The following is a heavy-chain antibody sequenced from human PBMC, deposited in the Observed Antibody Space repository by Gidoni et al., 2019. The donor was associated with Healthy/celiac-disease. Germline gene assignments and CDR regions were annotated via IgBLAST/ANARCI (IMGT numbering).Heavy chain of an antibody. Sequence: QVQLQESGPGLVKPSETLSLTCTVSGGSISSYYWSWIRQPPGKGLEWIGYIYYSGSTNYNPSLKSRVTISVDTSKNQFSLKLSSVTAADTAVYYCARDSSQDYDFWSGYRGYYGMDVWGQGTTVTVSS. J-gene: IGHJ6*02. D-gene: IGHD3-3*01. CDR2: IYYSGST. V-gene: IGHV4-59*01. CDR1: GGSISSYY. CDR3: ARDSSQDYDFWSGYRGYYGMDV.